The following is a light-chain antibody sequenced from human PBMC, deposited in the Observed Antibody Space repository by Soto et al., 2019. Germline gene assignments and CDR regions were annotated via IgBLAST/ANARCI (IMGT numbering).Light chain of an antibody. CDR2: GAS. Sequence: EIVLTQSPATLSLSPGERATLSCRASQSISTYLAWYQQKPGQAPRLLIYGASSRATGIPDRFSGSGSGTDFTLTISRLESEDFAIYYCQHYNNWPPWTFGQGTKVDIK. CDR3: QHYNNWPPWT. CDR1: QSISTY. J-gene: IGKJ1*01. V-gene: IGKV3-11*01.